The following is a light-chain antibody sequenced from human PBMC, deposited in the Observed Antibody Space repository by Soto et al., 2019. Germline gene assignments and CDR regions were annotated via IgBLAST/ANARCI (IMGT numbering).Light chain of an antibody. J-gene: IGLJ1*01. CDR1: SSDVGAYHF. CDR2: EVT. Sequence: QSALTQPASVSGSPGQSITISCTGSSSDVGAYHFVSWYQHHPGKAPKLILYEVTTRPSGISSRFSGSQSGNTASLTISGLQAEDEANYNCSAYTSTNTPYVFGTGTKLTVL. CDR3: SAYTSTNTPYV. V-gene: IGLV2-14*01.